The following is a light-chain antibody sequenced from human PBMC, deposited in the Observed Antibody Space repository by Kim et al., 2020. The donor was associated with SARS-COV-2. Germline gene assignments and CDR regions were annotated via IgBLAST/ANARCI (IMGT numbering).Light chain of an antibody. CDR3: QQYGSSPLT. Sequence: SPGESATRSCRASQSVSSSSLAWYLQKPGQAPRLLIYGASSRATGIPDRFSGSGSGTDFTLTVSRLEPEDFAVYYCQQYGSSPLTFGGGTKVDIK. V-gene: IGKV3-20*01. J-gene: IGKJ4*01. CDR2: GAS. CDR1: QSVSSSS.